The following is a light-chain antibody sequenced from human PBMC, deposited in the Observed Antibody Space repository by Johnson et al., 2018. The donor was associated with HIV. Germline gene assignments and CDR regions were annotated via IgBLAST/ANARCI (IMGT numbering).Light chain of an antibody. CDR1: SSNIGNNY. V-gene: IGLV1-51*01. CDR2: DNT. J-gene: IGLJ1*01. Sequence: QSVLTQPPSMSAAPGQKVTISCSGSSSNIGNNYVSWYQQFPERAPKLLIYDNTKRPSGIPDRFSGSTSDTSATLAITGLQTGAEADYYCGTWDSRLTAYVFGTGTKVTV. CDR3: GTWDSRLTAYV.